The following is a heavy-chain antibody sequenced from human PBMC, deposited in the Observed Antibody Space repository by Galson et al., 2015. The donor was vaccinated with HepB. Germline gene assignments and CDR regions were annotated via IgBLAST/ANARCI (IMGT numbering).Heavy chain of an antibody. CDR3: TRRSLGMSTVWLDL. Sequence: ALRPCCAASGVMCGGSAIHCGGQASGKGVVWIGRIRSERNSHATSDGQSVQGRFNMSRDDSENTAYLQMNSLKTDVMAVYYCTRRSLGMSTVWLDLWGQGTLVTVFS. D-gene: IGHD1-1*01. V-gene: IGHV3-73*01. CDR1: GVMCGGSA. J-gene: IGHJ5*02. CDR2: IRSERNSHAT.